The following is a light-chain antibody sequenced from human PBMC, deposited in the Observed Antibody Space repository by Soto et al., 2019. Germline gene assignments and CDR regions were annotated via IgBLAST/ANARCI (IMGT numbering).Light chain of an antibody. CDR2: RAS. CDR1: QSVSSSF. CDR3: QQYESSPLT. V-gene: IGKV3-20*01. Sequence: EIVLTQSPDTLSLSPGERATLSCRASQSVSSSFIAWYRQTPGQPPRLLIYRASTRATGLPDRFTGSGSGTDFTLTISRLEPEDFAVYYCQQYESSPLTFGGGTKVEIK. J-gene: IGKJ4*01.